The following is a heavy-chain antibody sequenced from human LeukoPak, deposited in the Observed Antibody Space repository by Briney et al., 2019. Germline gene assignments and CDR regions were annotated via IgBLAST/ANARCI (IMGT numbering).Heavy chain of an antibody. CDR1: GFTFRNHW. Sequence: GGSLRLSCAASGFTFRNHWMHWVRQAPGKGLVWVSRINSDGSSTSYADSVKGRFTISRDNAKNTLYLQMNSLRAEDTAVYYCARDGLYYDFWSAPHAFDIWGQGTMVTVSS. J-gene: IGHJ3*02. V-gene: IGHV3-74*01. CDR2: INSDGSST. CDR3: ARDGLYYDFWSAPHAFDI. D-gene: IGHD3-3*01.